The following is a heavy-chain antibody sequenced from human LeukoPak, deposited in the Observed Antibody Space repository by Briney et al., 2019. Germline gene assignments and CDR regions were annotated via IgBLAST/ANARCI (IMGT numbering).Heavy chain of an antibody. D-gene: IGHD2-2*02. Sequence: ASVKVSCKASGYIFTRTGINWVRQAPGQGLEWMGWISPYNDNTNYAQKFQGRVTMTRDTSISTAYMELSRLRSDDTAVYYCARDNIVVVPAAIRQKYYYYMDVWGKGTTVTISS. J-gene: IGHJ6*03. CDR3: ARDNIVVVPAAIRQKYYYYMDV. CDR1: GYIFTRTG. CDR2: ISPYNDNT. V-gene: IGHV1-18*04.